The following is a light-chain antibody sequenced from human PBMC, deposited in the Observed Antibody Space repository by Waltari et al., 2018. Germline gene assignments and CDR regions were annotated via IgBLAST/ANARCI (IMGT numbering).Light chain of an antibody. CDR1: TSNIGTNY. CDR2: RIN. V-gene: IGLV1-47*01. Sequence: QSVLTQPPAASGTPGQRVTISCAGSTSNIGTNYVNWYQKFPGAAPKLLIYRINQLPSGVPDRFPGSKSGTSASLVISGLRSEDEADYFCAGWDDNLSVVVGGGTKLTVL. CDR3: AGWDDNLSVV. J-gene: IGLJ2*01.